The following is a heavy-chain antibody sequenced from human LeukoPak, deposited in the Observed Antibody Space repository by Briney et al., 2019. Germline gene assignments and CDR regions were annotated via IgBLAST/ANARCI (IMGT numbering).Heavy chain of an antibody. D-gene: IGHD5-12*01. V-gene: IGHV1-18*01. CDR3: ARSLRQTRKFDY. CDR1: GYTFTSYG. Sequence: ASVKVSCKASGYTFTSYGISWVRQAPGQGLEWMGWISAYNGNTNYAQKFQGRVTITADKSTSTAYMELSSLRSEDTAVYYCARSLRQTRKFDYWGQGTLVTVSS. CDR2: ISAYNGNT. J-gene: IGHJ4*02.